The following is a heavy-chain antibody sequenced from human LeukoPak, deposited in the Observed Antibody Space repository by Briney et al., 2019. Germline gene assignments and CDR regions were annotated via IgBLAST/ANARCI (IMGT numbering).Heavy chain of an antibody. CDR2: IKQDESEK. CDR1: GFTFSNYW. J-gene: IGHJ5*02. CDR3: ARESNYYDSSGYH. Sequence: GGSLRLSCAASGFTFSNYWVTWVRQAPGKGLEWVANIKQDESEKHYVDSVKGRFTISRDNTKNSLYLQMNSLRAEDTAVYYCARESNYYDSSGYHWGQGTLVTVSS. D-gene: IGHD3-22*01. V-gene: IGHV3-7*01.